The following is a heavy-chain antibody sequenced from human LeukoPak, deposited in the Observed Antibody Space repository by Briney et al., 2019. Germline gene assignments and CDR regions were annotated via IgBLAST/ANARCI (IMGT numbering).Heavy chain of an antibody. CDR1: GYSFTSYW. Sequence: PGESLKISCKGSGYSFTSYWIGWVRQMPGKGLEWMGIIYPGDSDTRYSPSFQGQVTISADRSISTAYLQWSSLKASDTAMYYCARLWFGELLPLNWFDPWGQGTLVTVSS. J-gene: IGHJ5*02. CDR3: ARLWFGELLPLNWFDP. CDR2: IYPGDSDT. D-gene: IGHD3-10*01. V-gene: IGHV5-51*01.